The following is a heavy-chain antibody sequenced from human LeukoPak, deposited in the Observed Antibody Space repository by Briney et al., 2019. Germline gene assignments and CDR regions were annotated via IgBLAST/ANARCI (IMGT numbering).Heavy chain of an antibody. J-gene: IGHJ3*02. D-gene: IGHD2-15*01. CDR2: IYYSGST. CDR1: GGSISSYY. CDR3: ARDLVGVVSGFDI. V-gene: IGHV4-59*12. Sequence: LETVSLTCTVSGGSISSYYWSWIRQPPGKGLEWIGHIYYSGSTNYNPSLKSRVTISVDTSKNQFSLKLSSVTAADTAVYYCARDLVGVVSGFDIWGQGTMVTVSS.